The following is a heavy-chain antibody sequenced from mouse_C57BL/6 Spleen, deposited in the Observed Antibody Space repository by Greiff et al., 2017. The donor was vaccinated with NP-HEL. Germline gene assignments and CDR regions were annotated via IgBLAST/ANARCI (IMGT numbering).Heavy chain of an antibody. D-gene: IGHD1-1*01. Sequence: DVMLVESGGGLVKPGGSLKLSCAASGFTFSDYGMHWVRQAPEKGLEWVAYISSGSSTIYYADTVKGRFTISRDNAKNTLFLQMTSLRSEDTAMYYCARTAVVATDFDYWGQGTTLTVSS. CDR2: ISSGSSTI. J-gene: IGHJ2*01. V-gene: IGHV5-17*01. CDR3: ARTAVVATDFDY. CDR1: GFTFSDYG.